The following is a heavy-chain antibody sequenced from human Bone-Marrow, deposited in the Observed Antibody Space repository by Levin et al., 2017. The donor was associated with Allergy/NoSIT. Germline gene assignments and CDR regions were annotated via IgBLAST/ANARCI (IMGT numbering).Heavy chain of an antibody. D-gene: IGHD3-22*01. CDR2: IYYSGST. CDR3: AGFSGYYQPDAFDI. CDR1: GGSISSYY. V-gene: IGHV4-59*01. J-gene: IGHJ3*02. Sequence: SETLSLTCTVSGGSISSYYWSWIRQPPGKGLEWIGYIYYSGSTNYNPSLKSRVTISVDTSKNQFSLKLSSVTAADTAVYYCAGFSGYYQPDAFDIWGQGTMVTVSS.